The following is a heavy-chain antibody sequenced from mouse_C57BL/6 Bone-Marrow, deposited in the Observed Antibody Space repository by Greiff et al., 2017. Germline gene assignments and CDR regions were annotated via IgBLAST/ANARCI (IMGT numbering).Heavy chain of an antibody. J-gene: IGHJ1*03. Sequence: QVQLQQSGAELVRPGTSVKVSCKASGFAFTNYFIEWVKQRPGQGLAWIGVINPGSGGTNYNEPFKGKEPLTADKSSSTAYMQLSSLTSKDSAVYVCARGGWLLYWYFDVWGTGTTVTVSS. CDR3: ARGGWLLYWYFDV. CDR2: INPGSGGT. D-gene: IGHD2-3*01. CDR1: GFAFTNYF. V-gene: IGHV1-54*01.